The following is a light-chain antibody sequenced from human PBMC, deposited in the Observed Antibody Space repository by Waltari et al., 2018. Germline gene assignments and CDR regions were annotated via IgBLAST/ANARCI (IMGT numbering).Light chain of an antibody. J-gene: IGLJ2*01. V-gene: IGLV4-69*02. Sequence: QPVVTQSSSASASLGASVKLTCTLDSGHSSYAVAWYQLQAEKGPRFLMKINSDGSHSKGDEIADRFSGSSAVAERFLGISSVQSEDEADYYCQTWGTGFVIFGGGTKLTVL. CDR2: INSDGSH. CDR1: SGHSSYA. CDR3: QTWGTGFVI.